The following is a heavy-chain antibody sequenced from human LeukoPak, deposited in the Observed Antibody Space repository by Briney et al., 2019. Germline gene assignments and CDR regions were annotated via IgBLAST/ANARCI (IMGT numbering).Heavy chain of an antibody. J-gene: IGHJ4*02. CDR3: ARNWLVPLDY. D-gene: IGHD6-19*01. Sequence: GGSLRLSCAASGFTFSSYEMNWVRQAPGKGLEWVSYISSSGSTIYYADSVKGRITISRDNAKNPLYLQMNSLRAEDTAVYYCARNWLVPLDYWGQGTLVTVSS. CDR2: ISSSGSTI. CDR1: GFTFSSYE. V-gene: IGHV3-48*03.